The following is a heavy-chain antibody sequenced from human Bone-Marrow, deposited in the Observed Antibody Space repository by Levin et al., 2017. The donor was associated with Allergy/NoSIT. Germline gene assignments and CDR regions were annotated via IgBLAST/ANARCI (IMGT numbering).Heavy chain of an antibody. CDR1: GFSFSDYY. J-gene: IGHJ4*02. D-gene: IGHD2-21*01. V-gene: IGHV3-11*05. CDR2: ITTGGTST. Sequence: GGSLRLSCAASGFSFSDYYMSWIRQAPGKGLEWVSYITTGGTSTNYADSVKGRFTISRDNAKNSLYLQMDSLGAEDTAVYYCARDRAVGCDGDVCQSGGTCYDKWGPGTLVSVSS. CDR3: ARDRAVGCDGDVCQSGGTCYDK.